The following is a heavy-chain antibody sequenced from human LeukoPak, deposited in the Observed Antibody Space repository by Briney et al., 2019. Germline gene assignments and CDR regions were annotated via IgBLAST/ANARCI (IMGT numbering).Heavy chain of an antibody. CDR2: LYNNGST. J-gene: IGHJ4*02. CDR3: TRDIGSGDYVFIDS. V-gene: IGHV4-4*07. Sequence: KPAETLSLPCTVSGAPISGYYWSWIPLPAGKGLEWIGSLYNNGSTNINPTLQSRVILSVDTSKNQFSLRLKSVTAADTAVYYCTRDIGSGDYVFIDSWGQGTRVTVSS. D-gene: IGHD4-17*01. CDR1: GAPISGYY.